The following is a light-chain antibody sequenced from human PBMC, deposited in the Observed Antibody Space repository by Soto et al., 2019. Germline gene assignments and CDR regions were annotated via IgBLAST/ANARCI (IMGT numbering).Light chain of an antibody. CDR1: QSISIW. CDR2: DAS. V-gene: IGKV1-5*01. J-gene: IGKJ4*01. CDR3: QQLNTYSS. Sequence: DIQMTQSPSTLSASVGDRVTLTCRASQSISIWLAWYQQKPGKAPKVLIYDASKLHSGVPSRFSGSGSGTEFTLTISSLQPEDFATYFCQQLNTYSSFGGGTKVDIK.